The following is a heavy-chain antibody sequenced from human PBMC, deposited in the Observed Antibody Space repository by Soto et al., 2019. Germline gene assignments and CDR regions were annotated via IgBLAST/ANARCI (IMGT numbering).Heavy chain of an antibody. V-gene: IGHV3-23*01. CDR3: AKIEMGWFAH. Sequence: VSLRLSCTGSGFSFFSYAMSWVRQAPGKGLEWVSTISGSGGHTYYADSVKGRFVVSRDNDKNTVYLNMSSLTGEDTAVYFCAKIEMGWFAHWGQGTQVTVSS. CDR2: ISGSGGHT. D-gene: IGHD1-26*01. J-gene: IGHJ5*02. CDR1: GFSFFSYA.